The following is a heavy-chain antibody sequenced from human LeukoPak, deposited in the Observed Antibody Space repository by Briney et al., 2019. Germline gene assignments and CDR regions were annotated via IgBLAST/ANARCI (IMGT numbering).Heavy chain of an antibody. CDR3: ARVIVATNTSDAFDI. CDR2: IYGDGST. J-gene: IGHJ3*02. D-gene: IGHD5-12*01. Sequence: GSLRLSCAASGLLISSNYMSWVRPAPGKGLEWVSIIYGDGSTYYADSVKGRFTISRDNSKNTLYLQMNSLRVEDTAVYYCARVIVATNTSDAFDIWGQGTMVTVSS. CDR1: GLLISSNY. V-gene: IGHV3-53*01.